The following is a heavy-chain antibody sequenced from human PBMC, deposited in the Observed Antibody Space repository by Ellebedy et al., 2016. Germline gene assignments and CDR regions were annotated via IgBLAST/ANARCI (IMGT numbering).Heavy chain of an antibody. J-gene: IGHJ4*02. Sequence: ASVKVSCXASGYMFTNYYIHWVRQAPGQGLEWMGMINPSGGSTDYAQKFQGRVTMTRDMSTRTVYMDLSSLRSEDTALYFCANVPAGGDGYLDYWGQGTLVTVSS. CDR2: INPSGGST. CDR1: GYMFTNYY. V-gene: IGHV1-46*01. D-gene: IGHD6-13*01. CDR3: ANVPAGGDGYLDY.